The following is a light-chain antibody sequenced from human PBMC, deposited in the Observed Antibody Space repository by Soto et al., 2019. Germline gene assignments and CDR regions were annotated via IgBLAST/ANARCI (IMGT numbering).Light chain of an antibody. CDR1: QSVSSN. Sequence: EIVMTQSPATLSVSPGERATLSCRASQSVSSNLAWYQHKPGQAPRLLIYGASTSATGIPANCSGSGSGTEFSLTISSLQSEDFAVYYCQQYNSWPQTVGKGTKLEIK. CDR3: QQYNSWPQT. J-gene: IGKJ2*01. CDR2: GAS. V-gene: IGKV3-15*01.